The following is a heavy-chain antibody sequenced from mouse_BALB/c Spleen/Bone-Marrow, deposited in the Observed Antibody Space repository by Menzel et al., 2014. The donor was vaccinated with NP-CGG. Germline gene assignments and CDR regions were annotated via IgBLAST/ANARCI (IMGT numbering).Heavy chain of an antibody. CDR3: ARHAYYDQTEVSFVY. CDR2: ISGGGSYT. CDR1: GFTFNSYG. D-gene: IGHD2-4*01. J-gene: IGHJ3*01. Sequence: EVQVVESGGGLVKSGGSLKLSCAASGFTFNSYGMSWVRQIPEKRLERVATISGGGSYTFYPDSVKGRFTISRDNAKNNLYLQLSSLRSEDTALYYCARHAYYDQTEVSFVYWGQGTLVTVSA. V-gene: IGHV5-9-2*01.